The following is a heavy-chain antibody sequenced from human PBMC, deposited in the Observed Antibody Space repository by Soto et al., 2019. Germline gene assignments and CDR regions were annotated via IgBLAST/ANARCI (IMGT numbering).Heavy chain of an antibody. CDR2: ISAYNGNT. CDR1: GYTFTSNG. D-gene: IGHD3-22*01. J-gene: IGHJ4*02. V-gene: IGHV1-18*01. Sequence: XSVKASCKASGYTFTSNGSSLLQHSPGQGLEWMGWISAYNGNTNYAQKLQGRVTMTTDTSTSTAYMELRSLRSDDTAVYYCARQGHDSSGYYSLWGQGTLVTVSS. CDR3: ARQGHDSSGYYSL.